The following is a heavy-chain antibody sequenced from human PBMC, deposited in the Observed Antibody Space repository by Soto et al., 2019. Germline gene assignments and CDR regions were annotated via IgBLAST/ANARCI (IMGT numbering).Heavy chain of an antibody. CDR1: GFTFSNAW. CDR3: TTDTEDYGDYGGAYYFDY. V-gene: IGHV3-15*01. CDR2: IKSKTDGGTT. D-gene: IGHD4-17*01. Sequence: GGSLRLSCAASGFTFSNAWMSWVRQAPGKGLEWVGRIKSKTDGGTTDYAAPVKGRFTISRDDSKNTLYLQMNSLKTEDTAVYYCTTDTEDYGDYGGAYYFDYWGQGTLVTVSS. J-gene: IGHJ4*02.